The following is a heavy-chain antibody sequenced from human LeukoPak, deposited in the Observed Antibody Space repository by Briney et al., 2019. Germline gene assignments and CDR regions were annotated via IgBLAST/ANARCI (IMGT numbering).Heavy chain of an antibody. CDR2: IYHNGAT. Sequence: SETLSLTCTVSGDSISNRDCWTWVRQPPGKGLEWIGEIYHNGATNYKPSLKSRVTMSLDKSKNQFSLKLNSVTAVDTSVYYCVRNAGNSDYDSWGQGTLVTVSS. J-gene: IGHJ4*02. D-gene: IGHD4-23*01. CDR1: GDSISNRDC. CDR3: VRNAGNSDYDS. V-gene: IGHV4-4*02.